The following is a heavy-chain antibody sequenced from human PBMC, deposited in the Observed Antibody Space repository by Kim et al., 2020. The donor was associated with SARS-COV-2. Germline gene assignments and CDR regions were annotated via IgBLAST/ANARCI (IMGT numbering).Heavy chain of an antibody. Sequence: SETLSLTCAVYGGSFSGYYCSWIRQPPGKGLEWIGEINHSGSTNYNPSLKSRVTISVDTSKNQFSLKLSSVTAADTAVYYCARGGIIAAAGYYYGMYVWG. CDR2: INHSGST. V-gene: IGHV4-34*01. CDR3: ARGGIIAAAGYYYGMYV. D-gene: IGHD6-13*01. J-gene: IGHJ6*01. CDR1: GGSFSGYY.